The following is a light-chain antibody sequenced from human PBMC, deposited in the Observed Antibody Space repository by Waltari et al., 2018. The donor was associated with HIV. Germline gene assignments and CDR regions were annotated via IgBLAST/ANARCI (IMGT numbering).Light chain of an antibody. V-gene: IGLV3-1*01. Sequence: SYELTQPPSVSVSPGQTASITCSGDQLGNKYIWWYQQKSGQSPVLVIYQDSKRPPGIPERFSGSNSGHTATLTISGTQTVDEADYYCQTWDSNFYVFGTGTKVTVL. CDR1: QLGNKY. J-gene: IGLJ1*01. CDR2: QDS. CDR3: QTWDSNFYV.